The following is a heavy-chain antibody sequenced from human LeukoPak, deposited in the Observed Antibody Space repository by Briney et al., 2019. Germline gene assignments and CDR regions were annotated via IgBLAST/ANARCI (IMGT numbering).Heavy chain of an antibody. Sequence: GGSLRLSCAASGFTFSSYGMHWVRQAPGKGLEWVAVIWYDGSNKYYADSVKGRFTISRDNSKNTLYLQMNSLRAGDTAVYYCAREPYYYDSSGYYLDYWGQGTLVTVSS. J-gene: IGHJ4*02. CDR1: GFTFSSYG. V-gene: IGHV3-33*08. CDR2: IWYDGSNK. CDR3: AREPYYYDSSGYYLDY. D-gene: IGHD3-22*01.